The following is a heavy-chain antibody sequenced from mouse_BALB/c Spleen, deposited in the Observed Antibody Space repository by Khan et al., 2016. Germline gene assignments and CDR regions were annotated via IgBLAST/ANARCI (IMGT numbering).Heavy chain of an antibody. J-gene: IGHJ1*01. CDR2: IWSGGNT. Sequence: QVQLKQSGPGLVQPSQSLSITCTVSGFSLTVYGVHWVRQSPVKGLEWLGVIWSGGNTDYNAAFISRLSINKDNSKSQVFFKMNSLQANDTAIYYCARSVPDWCFDVWGAGTTVTVSS. V-gene: IGHV2-2*02. CDR1: GFSLTVYG. CDR3: ARSVPDWCFDV.